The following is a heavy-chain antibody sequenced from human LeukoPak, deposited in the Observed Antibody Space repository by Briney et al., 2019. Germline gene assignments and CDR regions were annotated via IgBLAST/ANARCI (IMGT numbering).Heavy chain of an antibody. D-gene: IGHD6-19*01. CDR2: ITDSGGST. V-gene: IGHV3-23*01. J-gene: IGHJ4*02. Sequence: GGSLRLSCVASGFTFSSHAMSWVRQGPGKGLGWVSSITDSGGSTYHADSVKGRFTISRDNSKNTLYLQMNSLRAEDTAVYYCAKDLPRSGRSFDSWGQGTLVTVSA. CDR1: GFTFSSHA. CDR3: AKDLPRSGRSFDS.